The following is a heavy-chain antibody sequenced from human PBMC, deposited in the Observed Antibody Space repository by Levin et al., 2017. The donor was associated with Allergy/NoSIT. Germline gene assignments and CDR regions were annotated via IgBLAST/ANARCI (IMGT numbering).Heavy chain of an antibody. Sequence: SGPTLVKPTQTLTLTCTFSGFSLSTSGVGVGWIRQPPGKALEWLALIYWDDDKRYSPSLKSRLTITKDTSKNQVVLTMTNMDPVDTATYYCAHRSTDSSGWYREYNWFDPWGQGTLVTVSS. CDR3: AHRSTDSSGWYREYNWFDP. CDR1: GFSLSTSGVG. V-gene: IGHV2-5*02. CDR2: IYWDDDK. D-gene: IGHD6-19*01. J-gene: IGHJ5*02.